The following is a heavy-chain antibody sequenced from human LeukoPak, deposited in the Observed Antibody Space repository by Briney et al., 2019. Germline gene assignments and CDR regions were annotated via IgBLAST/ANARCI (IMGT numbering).Heavy chain of an antibody. V-gene: IGHV3-21*01. CDR2: IRSSSGYI. Sequence: GGSLRLFCAASGLTFSSYTMNWVRQAPGKALEWVSYIRSSSGYIYYADSVRGRFTISRDNAKKSVYLQMNSLRAEDTAVYYCATDRDTSGYYFDAFDIWGQGTMVTVSS. CDR1: GLTFSSYT. CDR3: ATDRDTSGYYFDAFDI. D-gene: IGHD3-22*01. J-gene: IGHJ3*02.